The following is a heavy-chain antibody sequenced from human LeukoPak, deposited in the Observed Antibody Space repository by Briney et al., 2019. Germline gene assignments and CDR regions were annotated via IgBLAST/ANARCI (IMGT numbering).Heavy chain of an antibody. Sequence: ASVKLSCKASGGTFSSYAICWVRQAPGQGLEWMGGIIPIFGTANYAQKFQGRVTITADESTSTAYMELSSLRSEDTAVYYCARGPAVHAFDIWGQGTMVTVSS. J-gene: IGHJ3*02. V-gene: IGHV1-69*13. CDR3: ARGPAVHAFDI. CDR1: GGTFSSYA. CDR2: IIPIFGTA. D-gene: IGHD4-17*01.